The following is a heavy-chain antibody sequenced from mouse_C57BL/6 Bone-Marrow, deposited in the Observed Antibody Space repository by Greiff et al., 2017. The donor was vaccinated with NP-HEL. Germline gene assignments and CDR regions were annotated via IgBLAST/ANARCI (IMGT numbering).Heavy chain of an antibody. D-gene: IGHD1-1*01. CDR1: GFTFSSYA. Sequence: EVKVVESGEGLVKPGGSLKLSCAASGFTFSSYAMSWVRQTPEKRLEWVAYISSGGDYIYYADTVKGRFTISRDNARNTLYLQMSSLKSEDTAMYYCTRRFTVGSSWYFDYWGQGTTLTVSS. V-gene: IGHV5S21*01. CDR2: ISSGGDYI. J-gene: IGHJ2*01. CDR3: TRRFTVGSSWYFDY.